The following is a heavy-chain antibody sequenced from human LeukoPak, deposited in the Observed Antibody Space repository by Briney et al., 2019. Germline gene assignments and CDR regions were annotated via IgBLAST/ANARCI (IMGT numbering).Heavy chain of an antibody. CDR2: ISGSGGST. CDR3: AKDPPIAAAGTRYNWFDP. CDR1: GFTCSSYA. D-gene: IGHD6-13*01. J-gene: IGHJ5*02. V-gene: IGHV3-23*01. Sequence: GGSLRLSCAASGFTCSSYAMSWVRQAPGKGLEWVSAISGSGGSTYYADSVKGRFTISRDNSKNTLYLQMNSLRAEDTAVYYCAKDPPIAAAGTRYNWFDPWGQGTLVTVSS.